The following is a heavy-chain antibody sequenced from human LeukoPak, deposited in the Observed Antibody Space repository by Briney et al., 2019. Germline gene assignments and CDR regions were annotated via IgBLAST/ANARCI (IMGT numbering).Heavy chain of an antibody. Sequence: SETLSLTCTVSGGSISSYYWSWIRQPPGKGLEWIGYIYYSGSTNYNPSLKSRVTMSVDTSKNQFSLKLSSVTAADTAVYYCARVISGYGAFDYWGQGTLVTVSS. CDR2: IYYSGST. CDR1: GGSISSYY. CDR3: ARVISGYGAFDY. V-gene: IGHV4-59*01. J-gene: IGHJ4*02. D-gene: IGHD4/OR15-4a*01.